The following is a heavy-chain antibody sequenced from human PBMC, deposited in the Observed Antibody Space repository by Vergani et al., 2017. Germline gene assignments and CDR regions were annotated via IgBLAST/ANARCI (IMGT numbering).Heavy chain of an antibody. Sequence: EVQLLESGGGLVQPGGSLRLSCAASGFTFSSYAMSWVRQAPGKGLEWVSAISGSGGSTYYADSVKGRFTISRDNSKNTLYLQMNSLRAEDTAVYYCAKGRYSSSWYERLDSDYWGQGTLVTVSS. CDR3: AKGRYSSSWYERLDSDY. V-gene: IGHV3-23*01. CDR1: GFTFSSYA. J-gene: IGHJ4*02. CDR2: ISGSGGST. D-gene: IGHD6-13*01.